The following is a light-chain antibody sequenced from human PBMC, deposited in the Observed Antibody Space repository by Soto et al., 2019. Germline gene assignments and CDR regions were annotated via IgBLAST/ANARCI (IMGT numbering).Light chain of an antibody. J-gene: IGKJ3*01. CDR3: QLFGRSPT. Sequence: EIVLTQSPGTLSLSPGERATLSCRASQSVSNNYLAWYQQKPGQAPRLLISGASNRATGIPDRFSGSGSGTDFTLTISRLEPEDCAVYYCQLFGRSPTFGPGTKVHIK. V-gene: IGKV3-20*01. CDR2: GAS. CDR1: QSVSNNY.